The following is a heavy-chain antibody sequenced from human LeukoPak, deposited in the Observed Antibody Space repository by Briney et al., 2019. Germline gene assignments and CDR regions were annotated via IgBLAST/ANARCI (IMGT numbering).Heavy chain of an antibody. D-gene: IGHD6-13*01. CDR1: GFIFSNYD. Sequence: QTGGSLRLSCAASGFIFSNYDMHWVRQAPGKGLEWVAIISYAESNKYYADSVKGRFTISRDNSKNMLYLQMNSLRAEDTAVYYCARDSSGIAVDYWGQGTLVTVSS. V-gene: IGHV3-30-3*01. CDR3: ARDSSGIAVDY. CDR2: ISYAESNK. J-gene: IGHJ4*02.